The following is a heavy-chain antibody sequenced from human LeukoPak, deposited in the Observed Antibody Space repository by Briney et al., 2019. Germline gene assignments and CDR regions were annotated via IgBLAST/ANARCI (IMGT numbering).Heavy chain of an antibody. CDR2: INPNSGGA. Sequence: ASVKVSCKASGYTFTGYYIHWVRRAPGQGLEWMGWINPNSGGANYVQKFEGRVTMTRDTSISTVFMELSTLRSDDTAVYYCARGSNYFEYCGQGTLVTVTS. CDR3: ARGSNYFEY. D-gene: IGHD2/OR15-2a*01. V-gene: IGHV1-2*02. J-gene: IGHJ4*02. CDR1: GYTFTGYY.